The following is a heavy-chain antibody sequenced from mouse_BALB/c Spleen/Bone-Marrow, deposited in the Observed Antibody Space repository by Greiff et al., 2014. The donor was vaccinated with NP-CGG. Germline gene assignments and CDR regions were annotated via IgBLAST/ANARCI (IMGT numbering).Heavy chain of an antibody. D-gene: IGHD2-14*01. V-gene: IGHV14-4*02. CDR2: IDPENGDT. Sequence: VQLQQPGAELVRSGASVKLSCTASGFNIKDYYMYWVKQRPEQGLEWIGWIDPENGDTEYAPKFQGKATMTADTSSNTAYLQLSSLTSEDTAVYYCSARDYRYEGYAMDNWGQGTSVTVSS. J-gene: IGHJ4*01. CDR1: GFNIKDYY. CDR3: SARDYRYEGYAMDN.